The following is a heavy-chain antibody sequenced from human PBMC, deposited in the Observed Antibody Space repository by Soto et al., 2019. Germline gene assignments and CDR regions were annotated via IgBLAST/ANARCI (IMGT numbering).Heavy chain of an antibody. Sequence: ASVKVSCKVSGYTLTELSMHWVRQAPGKGLEWMGGFDPEDGETIYAQKFQGRVTMTEDTSTDTAYMELSSLRSEDTAVYYCATGGGAAAGTNWFDPWGQGTLVTAPQ. CDR2: FDPEDGET. J-gene: IGHJ5*02. CDR3: ATGGGAAAGTNWFDP. CDR1: GYTLTELS. V-gene: IGHV1-24*01. D-gene: IGHD6-13*01.